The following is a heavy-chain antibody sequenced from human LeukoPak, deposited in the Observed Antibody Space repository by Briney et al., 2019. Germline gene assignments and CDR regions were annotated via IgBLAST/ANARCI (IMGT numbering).Heavy chain of an antibody. Sequence: GGSLRLSCTASGFTFSSYSMNWVRQAPGKGLEWVSGISPSGDIRYYADSVKGRFTISRDNSKNTLYLEVISLTAEDTAVYYCAKDDAWLRFGEWSQGTLVTVSS. D-gene: IGHD3-10*01. CDR2: ISPSGDIR. J-gene: IGHJ4*02. CDR3: AKDDAWLRFGE. V-gene: IGHV3-23*01. CDR1: GFTFSSYS.